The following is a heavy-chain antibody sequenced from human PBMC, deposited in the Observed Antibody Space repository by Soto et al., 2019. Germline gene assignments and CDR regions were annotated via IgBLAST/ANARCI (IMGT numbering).Heavy chain of an antibody. Sequence: SETLSLTCVASNFSISSGYYWGWIRQSPGKGLEWIASIYRSGTTSYNPSLKSRVTISVDPSKNQFSLMLTAVTAADTAVYYCARTHSGSYYSVCKYWGRGSLVTSPQ. D-gene: IGHD1-26*01. CDR1: NFSISSGYY. CDR2: IYRSGTT. V-gene: IGHV4-38-2*01. CDR3: ARTHSGSYYSVCKY. J-gene: IGHJ4*02.